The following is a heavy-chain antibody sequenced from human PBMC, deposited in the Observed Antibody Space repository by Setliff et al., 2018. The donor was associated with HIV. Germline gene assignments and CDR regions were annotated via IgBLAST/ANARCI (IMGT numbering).Heavy chain of an antibody. CDR2: IDPTDSYI. D-gene: IGHD3-9*01. CDR1: GYIFTSNW. V-gene: IGHV5-10-1*01. CDR3: ARQTSRYITLSPPDY. Sequence: PGESLKISCKGSGYIFTSNWISWVRQMPGKGLEWMGRIDPTDSYINYSPSLQGHVTISADKSINTAYLQWGSLKASDTGIYFCARQTSRYITLSPPDYWGQGTLVTVSS. J-gene: IGHJ4*02.